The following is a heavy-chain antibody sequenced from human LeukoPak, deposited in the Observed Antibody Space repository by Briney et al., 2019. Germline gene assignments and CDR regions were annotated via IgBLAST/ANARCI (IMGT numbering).Heavy chain of an antibody. D-gene: IGHD3-22*01. Sequence: PSETLSLTCTVSGGSISSYYWSWIRQPPGKGLEWIGYVYYSGSTNYNPSLKSRVTISVDTSKNQFSLKLSSVTAADTAVYYCARVVTYYYDSSSYPLYYFDYWGQGTLVTVSS. CDR2: VYYSGST. CDR1: GGSISSYY. CDR3: ARVVTYYYDSSSYPLYYFDY. J-gene: IGHJ4*02. V-gene: IGHV4-59*01.